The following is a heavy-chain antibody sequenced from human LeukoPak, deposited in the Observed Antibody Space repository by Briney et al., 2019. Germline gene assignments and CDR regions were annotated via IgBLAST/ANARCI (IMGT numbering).Heavy chain of an antibody. CDR1: GGSNSSYY. CDR3: ARVLRLGINYYFDY. Sequence: SETLSLTCTVSGGSNSSYYWSWIRQPAGKGLEWIGRIYTSGSTNYNPSLKSRVTMSVDTSKNQFSLKLSSVTAADTAVYYCARVLRLGINYYFDYWGQGTLVTVSS. J-gene: IGHJ4*02. V-gene: IGHV4-4*07. D-gene: IGHD3-3*01. CDR2: IYTSGST.